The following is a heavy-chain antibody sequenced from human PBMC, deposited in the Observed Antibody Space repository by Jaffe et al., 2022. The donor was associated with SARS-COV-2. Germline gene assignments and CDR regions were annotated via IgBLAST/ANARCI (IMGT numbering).Heavy chain of an antibody. D-gene: IGHD3-16*01. Sequence: EVQLVESGGGLVQPGGSLRLSCAASGFTFSSYWMSWVRQAPGKGLEWVANIKQDGSEKYYVDSVKGRFTISRDNAKNSLYLQMNSLRAEDTAVYYCARDRVGGGYYYYYMDVWGKGTTVTVSS. J-gene: IGHJ6*03. CDR2: IKQDGSEK. CDR3: ARDRVGGGYYYYYMDV. V-gene: IGHV3-7*01. CDR1: GFTFSSYW.